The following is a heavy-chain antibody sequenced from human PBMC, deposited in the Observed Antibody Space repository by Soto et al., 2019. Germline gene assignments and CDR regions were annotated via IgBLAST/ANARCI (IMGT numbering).Heavy chain of an antibody. Sequence: SETLSLTCTVSGGSISSGGYYWSWIRQHPGKGLEWIGYIYYSGSTYYNPSLKSRVTISVDTSKNQFSLKLSSVTAADTAVYYCARDTTTVGLGWCQESLVTVSS. CDR2: IYYSGST. V-gene: IGHV4-31*03. CDR3: ARDTTTVGLG. J-gene: IGHJ4*02. CDR1: GGSISSGGYY. D-gene: IGHD4-4*01.